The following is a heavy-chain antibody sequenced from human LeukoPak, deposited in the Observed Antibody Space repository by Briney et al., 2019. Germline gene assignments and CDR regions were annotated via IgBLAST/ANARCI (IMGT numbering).Heavy chain of an antibody. Sequence: PGGSLRLSCAASGFTVSSNYMNWVRQAPGEGLEWVSILYSGGNTYYADSVKGRFTISRDNSKNTLYLQMNSLRAEDTAVYYCARVTVLSGYDYFGYWGQGTLVTVSS. D-gene: IGHD5-12*01. V-gene: IGHV3-66*01. CDR2: LYSGGNT. CDR1: GFTVSSNY. CDR3: ARVTVLSGYDYFGY. J-gene: IGHJ4*02.